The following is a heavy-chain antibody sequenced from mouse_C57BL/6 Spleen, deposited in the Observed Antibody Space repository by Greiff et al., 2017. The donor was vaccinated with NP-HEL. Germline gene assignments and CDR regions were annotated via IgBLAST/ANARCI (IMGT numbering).Heavy chain of an antibody. D-gene: IGHD2-4*01. CDR1: GYTFTSYW. V-gene: IGHV1-5*01. Sequence: VQLQQSGTVLARPGASVKMSCKTSGYTFTSYWMHWVKQRPGQGLEWIGAIYPGNSDTSYNQKFKGKAKLTAVTSASTAYMELSSLTNEDSAVYYCTRRGYYDYDGFAYWGQGTLVTVSA. J-gene: IGHJ3*01. CDR2: IYPGNSDT. CDR3: TRRGYYDYDGFAY.